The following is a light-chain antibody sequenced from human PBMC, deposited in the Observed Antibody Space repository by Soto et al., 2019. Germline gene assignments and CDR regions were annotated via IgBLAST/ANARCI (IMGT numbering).Light chain of an antibody. V-gene: IGKV3-15*01. CDR2: GAS. J-gene: IGKJ4*01. CDR1: QSVSSN. Sequence: ETVMTQSTATLSVSPGERVTLSCRASQSVSSNLAWYQHKPGQAPRLLIYGASTRATGIPARFSGSRSGTEFTLTISSLQSEDLAVYSCQQYNSWALTFGGGTQVEIK. CDR3: QQYNSWALT.